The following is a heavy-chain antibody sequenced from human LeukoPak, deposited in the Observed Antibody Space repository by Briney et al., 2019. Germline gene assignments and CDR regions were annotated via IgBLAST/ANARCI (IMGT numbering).Heavy chain of an antibody. D-gene: IGHD4/OR15-4a*01. CDR1: GFTFSSYV. CDR2: ISYDGSNE. Sequence: GGSLRLSCAASGFTFSSYVMHWVRQAPGKGLEWVAIISYDGSNEYYADSVKGRFTISRDNAKNSLYLQMNSLRAEDTAVYYCARVFGAGYSDYWGQGTLVTVSS. CDR3: ARVFGAGYSDY. V-gene: IGHV3-30*04. J-gene: IGHJ4*02.